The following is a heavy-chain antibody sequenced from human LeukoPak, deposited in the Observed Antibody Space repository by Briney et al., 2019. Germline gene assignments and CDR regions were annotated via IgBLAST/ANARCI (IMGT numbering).Heavy chain of an antibody. Sequence: SVKVSCKASGGTFSSYAIGWVRQAPGQGLEWMGRIIPIFGTANYAQKFQGRVTITTDESTSTAYMELSSLRSEDTAVYYCARTSVVAYAFDIWGQGTMVTVSS. CDR2: IIPIFGTA. J-gene: IGHJ3*02. D-gene: IGHD3-22*01. V-gene: IGHV1-69*05. CDR1: GGTFSSYA. CDR3: ARTSVVAYAFDI.